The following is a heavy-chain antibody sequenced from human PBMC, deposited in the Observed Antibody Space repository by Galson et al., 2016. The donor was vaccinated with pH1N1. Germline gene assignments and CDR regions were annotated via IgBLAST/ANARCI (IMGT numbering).Heavy chain of an antibody. CDR1: GSSSTTYW. CDR2: IYPGDSDT. J-gene: IGHJ3*01. D-gene: IGHD3-3*01. CDR3: ARRLSLTISGMCPYDAFDV. V-gene: IGHV5-51*01. Sequence: QSGAEVKKPGESLKISCRRSGSSSTTYWIGWVRQLPGKGLEWMGLIYPGDSDTKYNPSLQGHVSFSVDKSINTAYLQWSSLQPSDTGIYYCARRLSLTISGMCPYDAFDVWGQGTMVTVSS.